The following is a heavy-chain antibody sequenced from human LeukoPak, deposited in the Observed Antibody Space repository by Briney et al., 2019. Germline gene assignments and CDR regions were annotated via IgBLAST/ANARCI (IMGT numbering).Heavy chain of an antibody. V-gene: IGHV1-2*04. Sequence: ASVKVSCKASGYTFAGYYMHWVRQAPGQGLEWMGWINPNSGGTNYAQKFQGWVTMTRDMSISTAYMELSRLRSDDTAVYYCARAYYSSGWYDYWGQGTLVTVSS. J-gene: IGHJ4*02. D-gene: IGHD6-19*01. CDR3: ARAYYSSGWYDY. CDR1: GYTFAGYY. CDR2: INPNSGGT.